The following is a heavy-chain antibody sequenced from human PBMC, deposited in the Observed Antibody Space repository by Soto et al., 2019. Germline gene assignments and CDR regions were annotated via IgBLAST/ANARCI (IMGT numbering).Heavy chain of an antibody. CDR2: ISSSSSTI. D-gene: IGHD3-10*01. CDR1: GFTFSSYS. V-gene: IGHV3-48*02. CDR3: ARDKGFGEIHVYYYYGMDV. J-gene: IGHJ6*02. Sequence: EVQLVESGGGLVQPGGSLRLSCAASGFTFSSYSMKWVRQAPGKGLEWVSYISSSSSTIYYADSVKGRFTISRDNAKNSLYLQMNSLRDEDTAVYYCARDKGFGEIHVYYYYGMDVWGQGTTVTVSS.